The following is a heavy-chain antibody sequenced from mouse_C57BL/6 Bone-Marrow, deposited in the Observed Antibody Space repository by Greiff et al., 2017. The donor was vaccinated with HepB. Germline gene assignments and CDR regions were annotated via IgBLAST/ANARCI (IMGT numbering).Heavy chain of an antibody. CDR1: GYAFSSSW. J-gene: IGHJ4*01. CDR3: APTVPLMDY. CDR2: IYPGDGDT. Sequence: VKLLESGPELVKPGASVKISCKASGYAFSSSWMNWVKQRPGKGLEWIGRIYPGDGDTNYNGKFKGKATLTADKSSSTAYMQLSSLTSEDSAVYFCAPTVPLMDYWGQGTSVTVSS. V-gene: IGHV1-82*01. D-gene: IGHD1-1*01.